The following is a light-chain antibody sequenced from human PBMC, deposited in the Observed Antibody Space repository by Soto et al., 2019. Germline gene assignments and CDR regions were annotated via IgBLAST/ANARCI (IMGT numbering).Light chain of an antibody. Sequence: EIVLTQSPGTLSLSPGERATLSCRASQSVRSNYLAWYQQKPDQAPRLLIYNSSTRATGIPDRFSGSGSGTDFTLTISSLEPEDFAVYYCQQRSNWISFGQGKRLEIK. J-gene: IGKJ5*01. CDR1: QSVRSNY. CDR2: NSS. V-gene: IGKV3D-20*02. CDR3: QQRSNWIS.